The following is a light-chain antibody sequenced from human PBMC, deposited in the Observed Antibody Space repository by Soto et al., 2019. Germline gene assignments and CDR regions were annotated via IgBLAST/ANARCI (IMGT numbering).Light chain of an antibody. Sequence: EIVLTQSPATLSSFPGDRVPLSCRARQYINTRLAWYQHSPGQAPRLLIWGASIRATDLPDRFSGGGSGTDFTLSISSLEPEDFAVYYCQLSQQRSSWPPIAFGQGTRLEI. J-gene: IGKJ5*01. CDR1: QYINTR. V-gene: IGKV3D-11*03. CDR2: GAS. CDR3: QLSQQRSSWPPIA.